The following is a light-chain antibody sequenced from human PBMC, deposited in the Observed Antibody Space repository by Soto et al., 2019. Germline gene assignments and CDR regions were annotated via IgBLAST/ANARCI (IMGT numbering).Light chain of an antibody. Sequence: QSALTQPASVSASPGQSITISCTGTSSDVGAYNYVSWYQQHPGKAPKLIIYEVTNRPSGVSNRFSGSKSGNTASLTISGLQADDEADYYCSSYTIRSKALFGGGTKLTVL. CDR3: SSYTIRSKAL. J-gene: IGLJ2*01. V-gene: IGLV2-14*01. CDR2: EVT. CDR1: SSDVGAYNY.